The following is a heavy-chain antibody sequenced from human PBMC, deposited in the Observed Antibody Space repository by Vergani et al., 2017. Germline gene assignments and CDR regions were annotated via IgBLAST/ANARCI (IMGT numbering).Heavy chain of an antibody. CDR1: GFTFNSYW. CDR3: ARDVHEDAFDI. Sequence: EGQLVESGGGLVQPGGSLRLSCAASGFTFNSYWMTWVRQAPGKGLEWVANIKQDGSKKYYVDSVKGRFTISRDNAKNSLYLQMSSLRAEDTPVYYCARDVHEDAFDIWGQGTMVTVSS. CDR2: IKQDGSKK. V-gene: IGHV3-7*01. J-gene: IGHJ3*02.